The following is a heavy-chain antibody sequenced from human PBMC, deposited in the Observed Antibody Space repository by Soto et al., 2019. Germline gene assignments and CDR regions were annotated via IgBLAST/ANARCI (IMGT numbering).Heavy chain of an antibody. CDR3: ARGYCSSTSCLAHYGMDV. J-gene: IGHJ6*02. D-gene: IGHD2-2*01. CDR1: GGSFSGYY. V-gene: IGHV4-34*01. Sequence: SETLSLTCAVYGGSFSGYYWSWIRQPPGKGLEWIGEINHSGSTNYNPSLKSRVTISVDTSKNQFSLKLSSVTAADTAVYYCARGYCSSTSCLAHYGMDVWGQGTTVTV. CDR2: INHSGST.